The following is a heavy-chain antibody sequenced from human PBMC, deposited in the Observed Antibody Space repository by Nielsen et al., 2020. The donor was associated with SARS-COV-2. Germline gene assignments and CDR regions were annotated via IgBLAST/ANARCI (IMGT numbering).Heavy chain of an antibody. Sequence: SETLSLTCIVSVGSISTGSHYWSWIRQPPGKGLEWIGYIFYRGNTNYNPSLKSRVTISVDTSKNQFSLKVNSVTAADTAVYYCVRIDMATISVDYWGRGTLVTVSS. CDR2: IFYRGNT. CDR3: VRIDMATISVDY. D-gene: IGHD5-24*01. J-gene: IGHJ4*02. CDR1: VGSISTGSHY. V-gene: IGHV4-61*01.